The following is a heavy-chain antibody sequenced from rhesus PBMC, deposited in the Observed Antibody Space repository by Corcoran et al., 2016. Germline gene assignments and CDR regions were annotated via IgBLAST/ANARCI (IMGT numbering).Heavy chain of an antibody. CDR2: INPYNGNK. CDR3: ARDQGSWNNGGLDS. CDR1: GYTFTDYY. Sequence: QVQLVQSGAEVKKPGSSVKVSCKASGYTFTDYYMHWVRQAPRQGLERMGWINPYNGNKKQAQKCQGRGTMTRDTSTSTAYMELSSLRSEDTAVYYCARDQGSWNNGGLDSWGQGVVVTVSS. D-gene: IGHD1-20*01. V-gene: IGHV1S2*01. J-gene: IGHJ6*01.